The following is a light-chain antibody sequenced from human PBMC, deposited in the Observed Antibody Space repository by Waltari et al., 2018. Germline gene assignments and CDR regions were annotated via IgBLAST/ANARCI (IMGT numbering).Light chain of an antibody. Sequence: EIVLTQSPATLSLSPGERATLSCWATQSVSYYLAWSQQRPGQAPRLLIYDTSNRATGIPARFSGSGSETDFTLTISSLEPEDFAVYYCQQRRNWPLTFGGGTKVEIK. CDR1: QSVSYY. CDR3: QQRRNWPLT. J-gene: IGKJ4*01. V-gene: IGKV3-11*01. CDR2: DTS.